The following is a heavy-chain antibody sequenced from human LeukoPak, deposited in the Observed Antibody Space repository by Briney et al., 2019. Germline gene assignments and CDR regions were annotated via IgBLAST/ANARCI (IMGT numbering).Heavy chain of an antibody. Sequence: SQTLSLTCTVSGGSISSGGYYWSWIRQHPGKGLEWIGYIYYSGSTYYNPSLKSRVTISVDTSKNQFSLKLSSVTAADTAVYYCARKHYYDSSGYYSNWFDPWGQGTLATVSS. CDR3: ARKHYYDSSGYYSNWFDP. CDR1: GGSISSGGYY. D-gene: IGHD3-22*01. J-gene: IGHJ5*02. CDR2: IYYSGST. V-gene: IGHV4-31*03.